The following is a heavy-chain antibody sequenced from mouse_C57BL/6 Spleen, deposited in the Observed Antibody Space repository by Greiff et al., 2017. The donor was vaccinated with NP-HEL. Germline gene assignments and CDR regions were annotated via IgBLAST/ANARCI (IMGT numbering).Heavy chain of an antibody. CDR3: ARFRYFDY. Sequence: EVKLQESGPVLVKPGASVKMSCKASGYTFTDYYMNWVKQSHGKSLEWIGVINPYNGGTSYNQKFKGKATLTVDKSSSTAYMELNSLTSEDSAVYYCARFRYFDYWGQGTTLTVSS. V-gene: IGHV1-19*01. CDR2: INPYNGGT. CDR1: GYTFTDYY. J-gene: IGHJ2*01.